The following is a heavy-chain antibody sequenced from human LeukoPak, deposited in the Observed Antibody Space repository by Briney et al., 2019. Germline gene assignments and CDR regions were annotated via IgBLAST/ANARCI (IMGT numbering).Heavy chain of an antibody. V-gene: IGHV3-23*01. J-gene: IGHJ1*01. Sequence: GGSLRLSCAASGFTSSSYAMSWVRQAPGKGLEWVSGISGSGGSTYYADSVKGRFTISRDNSKNTLYLQMNSLRAEDTAVYYCAKDRGIYCSGGSCYEFQHWGQGTLVTVSS. CDR2: ISGSGGST. D-gene: IGHD2-15*01. CDR3: AKDRGIYCSGGSCYEFQH. CDR1: GFTSSSYA.